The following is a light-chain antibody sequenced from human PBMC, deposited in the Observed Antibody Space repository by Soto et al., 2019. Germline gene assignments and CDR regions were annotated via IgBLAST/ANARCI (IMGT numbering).Light chain of an antibody. Sequence: DIQMTQSPSTLFASVGDRVTITCRASQSISSWLAWYQQKPGKAPKLLIYKASSLESGVPSRFSGSGSGTEFTLTISSLQPDDFAAYYCQQNNSSPLTFGGGTKVEIK. J-gene: IGKJ4*01. V-gene: IGKV1-5*03. CDR2: KAS. CDR1: QSISSW. CDR3: QQNNSSPLT.